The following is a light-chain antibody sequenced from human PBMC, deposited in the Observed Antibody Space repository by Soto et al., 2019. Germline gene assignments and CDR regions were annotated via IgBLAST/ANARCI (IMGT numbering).Light chain of an antibody. CDR1: QSVSSY. CDR2: DAS. Sequence: EIVLTQSPATLSLSPGERATLSCRASQSVSSYLTWYQQKPGQAPRLLIYDASNRATGIPARFSGGGSGADFTLTISSLEPEDFAVYYCQQRSNWSVTFGGGTKVEIE. V-gene: IGKV3-11*01. J-gene: IGKJ4*01. CDR3: QQRSNWSVT.